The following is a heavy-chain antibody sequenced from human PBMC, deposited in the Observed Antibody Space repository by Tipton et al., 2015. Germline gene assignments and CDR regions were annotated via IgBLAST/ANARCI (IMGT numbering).Heavy chain of an antibody. CDR2: IHHGGST. D-gene: IGHD2-15*01. CDR3: AREGKECGGGSCISFDY. V-gene: IGHV4-4*01. Sequence: TLSLTCSVSGDSISSSNWWSWVRQPPGKGLEWIGEIHHGGSTNYNPSLKSRVTMSVDTSKNQFSLHLSSVTAADTAVYFCAREGKECGGGSCISFDYWGQGTRVTVSS. CDR1: GDSISSSNW. J-gene: IGHJ4*02.